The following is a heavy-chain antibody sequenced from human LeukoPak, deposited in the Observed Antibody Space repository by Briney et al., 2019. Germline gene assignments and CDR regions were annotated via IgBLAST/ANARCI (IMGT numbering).Heavy chain of an antibody. Sequence: ASVKVSCKASGYTFTSYDINWVRQATGQGLEWVGWMNPNSGNTGYAQKFQGRVTMTRNTSISTAYMELSSLRSEDTAVYYCARAYCSSTSCYLYYYMDVWGKGTTVTVSS. D-gene: IGHD2-2*01. CDR3: ARAYCSSTSCYLYYYMDV. J-gene: IGHJ6*03. CDR1: GYTFTSYD. CDR2: MNPNSGNT. V-gene: IGHV1-8*01.